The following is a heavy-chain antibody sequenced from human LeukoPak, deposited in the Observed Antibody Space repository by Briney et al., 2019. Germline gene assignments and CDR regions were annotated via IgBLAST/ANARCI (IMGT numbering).Heavy chain of an antibody. CDR3: ARVVGSGYLN. Sequence: SETLSLTCTVSGGSISSYYWSWIRQPPGKGLEWIGYIYYSGSTNYNPSLKSRVTISVDTSKDQFSLKLSSVTAADTAVYYCARVVGSGYLNWGQGTLVTVSS. CDR2: IYYSGST. V-gene: IGHV4-59*01. CDR1: GGSISSYY. D-gene: IGHD5-12*01. J-gene: IGHJ4*02.